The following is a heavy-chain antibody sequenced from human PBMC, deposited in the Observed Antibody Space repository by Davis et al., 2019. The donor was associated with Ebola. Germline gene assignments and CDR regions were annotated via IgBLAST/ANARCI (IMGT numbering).Heavy chain of an antibody. V-gene: IGHV1-69*13. CDR1: GGTFSSFG. CDR2: IIPMFRSP. CDR3: ARGRTGFYYDSSDSPNWFDP. J-gene: IGHJ5*02. Sequence: SVKVSCKASGGTFSSFGVSWMRQAPGRGLEWMGGIIPMFRSPNYAQKFLDRVTITADESTRTVYMEMRSLRPEDTAVYFCARGRTGFYYDSSDSPNWFDPWGQGTLVTVSS. D-gene: IGHD3-22*01.